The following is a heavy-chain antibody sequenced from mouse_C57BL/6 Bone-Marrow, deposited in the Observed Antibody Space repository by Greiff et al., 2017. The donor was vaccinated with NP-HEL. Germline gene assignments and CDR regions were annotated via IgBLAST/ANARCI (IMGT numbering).Heavy chain of an antibody. CDR3: TTGGFAY. V-gene: IGHV14-1*01. J-gene: IGHJ3*01. Sequence: VQLQQSGAELVRPGASVKLSCTASGFNIKDYYMHWVKQSPEQGLEWIGRIDPEDGDTEYAPKFQGKATLTAATSSNTAYLQLSSLTSEDTAVYYCTTGGFAYWGRGTLVTVSA. CDR2: IDPEDGDT. CDR1: GFNIKDYY.